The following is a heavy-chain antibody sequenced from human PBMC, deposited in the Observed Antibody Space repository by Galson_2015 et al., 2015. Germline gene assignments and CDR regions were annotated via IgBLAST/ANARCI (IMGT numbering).Heavy chain of an antibody. D-gene: IGHD5-24*01. V-gene: IGHV3-30*18. J-gene: IGHJ4*02. CDR2: ISYDGGDK. CDR1: GFTFSNYG. Sequence: SLRLSCAASGFTFSNYGMHWVRQAPGKGLEWVADISYDGGDKYYADSVKGRFTISRDNSKSTLYLQVNGLRAEDTAVYYCAKDPYGDGCNFCDYWGQGTLVTVSS. CDR3: AKDPYGDGCNFCDY.